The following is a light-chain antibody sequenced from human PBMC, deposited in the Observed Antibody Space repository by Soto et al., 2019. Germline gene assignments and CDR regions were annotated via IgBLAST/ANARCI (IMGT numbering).Light chain of an antibody. CDR1: QSVSSN. CDR3: QQYHNWPPLT. Sequence: EIVMTQSPATLSVSPGERATLSCRASQSVSSNLAWYQKKPGQAPRLLIYGASTRATGIQARFSGSGSGTEFTLTISSLQSEDVAVYYCQQYHNWPPLTFGGGTKVEIK. V-gene: IGKV3-15*01. J-gene: IGKJ4*01. CDR2: GAS.